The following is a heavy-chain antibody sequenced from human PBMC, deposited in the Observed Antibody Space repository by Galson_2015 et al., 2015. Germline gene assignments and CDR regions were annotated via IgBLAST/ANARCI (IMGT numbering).Heavy chain of an antibody. CDR2: IYHSGST. CDR3: AREVTYYYDSSGYYYLGRYYYYYMDV. Sequence: SEPLSLTCAVSGGSISSSNWWSWVRQPPGKGLEWIGEIYHSGSTNYNPSLKSRVTISVDKSKNQFSLKLSSVTAADTAVYYCAREVTYYYDSSGYYYLGRYYYYYMDVWGKGTTVTVSS. J-gene: IGHJ6*03. D-gene: IGHD3-22*01. CDR1: GGSISSSNW. V-gene: IGHV4-4*02.